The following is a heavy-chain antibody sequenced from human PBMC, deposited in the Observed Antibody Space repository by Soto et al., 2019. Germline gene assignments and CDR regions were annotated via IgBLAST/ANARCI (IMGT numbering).Heavy chain of an antibody. J-gene: IGHJ6*02. D-gene: IGHD2-8*01. V-gene: IGHV4-30-4*01. CDR2: IYYSGST. CDR1: GGSISSGDYY. Sequence: QVQLQESGPGLVKPSQTLSLTCTVSGGSISSGDYYWSWIRQPPGKGLEWIGYIYYSGSTYYNPSLKSRVTIXXDXSXXPFSLKLSSVTAADTAVYYCARGVMSYYYYYGMDVWGQGTTVTVSS. CDR3: ARGVMSYYYYYGMDV.